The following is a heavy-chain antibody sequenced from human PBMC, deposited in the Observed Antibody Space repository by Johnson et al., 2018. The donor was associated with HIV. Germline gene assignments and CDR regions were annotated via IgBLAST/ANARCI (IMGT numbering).Heavy chain of an antibody. Sequence: QVQLVESGGGLVQPGGSLRLSCEGSGLTFSAYALHWVRQAPGKGLEWVAVLSHDGSNRHYADSVKGRFSISRDNSKKTMYLQMNSLRPEDTAVYYCAKTLGYDSSGYHDGFDIWGQGTLVTVSS. CDR2: LSHDGSNR. CDR1: GLTFSAYA. J-gene: IGHJ3*02. CDR3: AKTLGYDSSGYHDGFDI. V-gene: IGHV3-30-3*02. D-gene: IGHD3-22*01.